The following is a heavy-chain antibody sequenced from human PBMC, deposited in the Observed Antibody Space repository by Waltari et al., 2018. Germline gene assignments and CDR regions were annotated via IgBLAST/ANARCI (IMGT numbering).Heavy chain of an antibody. D-gene: IGHD6-6*01. J-gene: IGHJ4*02. Sequence: QVQLQESGPGLVKPSETLSLTCTVSGSSISSGYYWGWIRQPPGMGLAWIGSIYHSGSTDYNPSRKSRVTISVDTSKNQFSLKLSSVTAADTAVYYCASTQRLQLAHSPFDYWGQGTLVTVSS. V-gene: IGHV4-38-2*02. CDR1: GSSISSGYY. CDR2: IYHSGST. CDR3: ASTQRLQLAHSPFDY.